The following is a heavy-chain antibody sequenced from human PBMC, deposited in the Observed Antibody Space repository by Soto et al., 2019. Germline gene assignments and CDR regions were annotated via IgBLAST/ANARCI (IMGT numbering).Heavy chain of an antibody. V-gene: IGHV3-11*01. CDR2: ISSSGSTI. CDR3: ARAVDGTSAYYYHFYYMDV. Sequence: QVQLVESGGGLVKPGGSLRLSCAASGFTFSDYYMSWIRQAPGKGLEWVSYISSSGSTIYYADSVKGRFTISRDNAKNSLYLKMNSLRAEDTAVYYCARAVDGTSAYYYHFYYMDVWGKGTTVTVSS. CDR1: GFTFSDYY. D-gene: IGHD6-19*01. J-gene: IGHJ6*03.